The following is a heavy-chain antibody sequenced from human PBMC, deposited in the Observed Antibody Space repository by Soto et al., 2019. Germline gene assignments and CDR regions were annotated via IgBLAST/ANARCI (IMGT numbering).Heavy chain of an antibody. CDR1: GYTFTSYG. D-gene: IGHD5-18*01. CDR3: ARMGFSTAMANYYYYGMDV. J-gene: IGHJ6*02. V-gene: IGHV1-18*01. CDR2: IRAYNGNT. Sequence: ASVKVSCKASGYTFTSYGISWVRQAPGQGLEWMGWIRAYNGNTNYAQKLQGRVTMTTDTSTSTAYMELRSLRSDDTAVYYCARMGFSTAMANYYYYGMDVWGQGTTVTVSS.